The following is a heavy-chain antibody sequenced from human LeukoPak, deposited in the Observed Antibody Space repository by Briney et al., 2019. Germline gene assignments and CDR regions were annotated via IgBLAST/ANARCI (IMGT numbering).Heavy chain of an antibody. Sequence: GGSLRLSCAASGFTFSNYSMNWVRQAPGKGLEWVSSISSSSSYIYYADSVKGRFTISRDNSKNTLYLQMNSLRAEDTAVYYRARDGNPMTTVTTGFHSWGQGTLVTVSS. CDR3: ARDGNPMTTVTTGFHS. J-gene: IGHJ5*01. V-gene: IGHV3-21*01. CDR1: GFTFSNYS. CDR2: ISSSSSYI. D-gene: IGHD4-11*01.